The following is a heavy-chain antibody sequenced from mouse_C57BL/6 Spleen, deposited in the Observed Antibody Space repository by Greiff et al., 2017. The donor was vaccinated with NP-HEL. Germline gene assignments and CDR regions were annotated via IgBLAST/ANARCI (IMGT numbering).Heavy chain of an antibody. D-gene: IGHD1-1*01. CDR3: ARGDYYGSSPNYYAMDY. J-gene: IGHJ4*01. CDR1: GFNIKDYY. Sequence: LVESGAELVKPGASVKLSCTASGFNIKDYYMHWVKQRTEQGLEWIGRIDPEDGETKYAPKFQGKATITADTSSNTAYLQLSSLTSEDTAVYYCARGDYYGSSPNYYAMDYWGQGTSVTVSS. V-gene: IGHV14-2*01. CDR2: IDPEDGET.